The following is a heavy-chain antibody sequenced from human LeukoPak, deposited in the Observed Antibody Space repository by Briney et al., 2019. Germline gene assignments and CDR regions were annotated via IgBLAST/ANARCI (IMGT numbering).Heavy chain of an antibody. Sequence: GASVKVSCKASGYTFTSYYMHWVRQAPGQGLEWMGIINPSGGSTSYAQKFQGRVTMTRDTSTSTVYMELSSLRSEDTAVYYCARESGPAAAGTADFDYWGQGTLVTVSS. J-gene: IGHJ4*02. CDR3: ARESGPAAAGTADFDY. CDR1: GYTFTSYY. CDR2: INPSGGST. D-gene: IGHD6-13*01. V-gene: IGHV1-46*01.